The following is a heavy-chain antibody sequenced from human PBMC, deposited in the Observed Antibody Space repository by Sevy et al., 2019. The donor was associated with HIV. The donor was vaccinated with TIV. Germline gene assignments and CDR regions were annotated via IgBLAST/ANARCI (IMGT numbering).Heavy chain of an antibody. J-gene: IGHJ4*02. CDR2: IYVDGRTA. D-gene: IGHD6-13*01. CDR3: GRVPVAAAGTGIDY. Sequence: GGSLRLSCAASGFTFSSYWMHWVRQAPGKGLVWLSRIYVDGRTASYADSVKGRFAISRDNATNTLYLQMNSLRDEDTAVYYCGRVPVAAAGTGIDYWGQGTLVTVSS. V-gene: IGHV3-74*01. CDR1: GFTFSSYW.